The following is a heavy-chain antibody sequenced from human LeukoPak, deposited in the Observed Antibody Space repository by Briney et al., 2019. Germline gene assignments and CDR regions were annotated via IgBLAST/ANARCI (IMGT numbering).Heavy chain of an antibody. CDR3: ARADYYDILTGYSFGYFQH. CDR2: IYYSGST. V-gene: IGHV4-59*01. Sequence: GSLRLSCAASGFTFSSYWMSWVRQPPGKGLEWIGYIYYSGSTNYNPSLKSRVTIPVDTSKNQFSLKLSSVTAADTAVYYCARADYYDILTGYSFGYFQHWGQGTLVTVSS. D-gene: IGHD3-9*01. J-gene: IGHJ1*01. CDR1: GFTFSSYW.